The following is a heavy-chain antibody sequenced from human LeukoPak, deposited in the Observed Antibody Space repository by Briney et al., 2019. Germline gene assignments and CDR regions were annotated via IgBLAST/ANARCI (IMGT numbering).Heavy chain of an antibody. CDR1: GGSISSGGYY. CDR2: IYYSGST. V-gene: IGHV4-31*03. D-gene: IGHD3-16*02. Sequence: PSETLSLTCTVSGGSISSGGYYWSWIRQHPGKGLEWIGYIYYSGSTYYNPSLKSRAAISVDTSKNQFSLKLSSVTAADTAVYYCARQYDDYVWGSYRYKRGAFDYWGQGTLVTVSS. CDR3: ARQYDDYVWGSYRYKRGAFDY. J-gene: IGHJ4*02.